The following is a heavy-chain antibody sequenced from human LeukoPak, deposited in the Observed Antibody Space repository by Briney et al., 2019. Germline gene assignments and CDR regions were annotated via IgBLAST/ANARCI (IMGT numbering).Heavy chain of an antibody. CDR2: IRNKANSFTT. Sequence: GGSLRLSCAASGFTFSSYAMHWVRQAPGKGLEWVGRIRNKANSFTTEYAASVKGRFIISRDDSKNSLYLQMNSLKTEDTAVYYCATICGGDCYNSIDYWGQGTRVTVSS. CDR3: ATICGGDCYNSIDY. D-gene: IGHD2-21*01. CDR1: GFTFSSYA. V-gene: IGHV3-72*01. J-gene: IGHJ4*02.